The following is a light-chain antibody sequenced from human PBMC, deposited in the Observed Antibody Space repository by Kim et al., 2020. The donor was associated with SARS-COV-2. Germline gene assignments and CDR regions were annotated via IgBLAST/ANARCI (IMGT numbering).Light chain of an antibody. CDR1: SGHSSYA. V-gene: IGLV4-69*01. Sequence: LGASVKLTCTLSSGHSSYAIAWHQQQPEKGPRYLMKLNSDGSHSKGDGIPDRFSGSSSGAERYLTISSLQSEDEADYYCQTWGTGLFGTGTKVTVL. J-gene: IGLJ1*01. CDR3: QTWGTGL. CDR2: LNSDGSH.